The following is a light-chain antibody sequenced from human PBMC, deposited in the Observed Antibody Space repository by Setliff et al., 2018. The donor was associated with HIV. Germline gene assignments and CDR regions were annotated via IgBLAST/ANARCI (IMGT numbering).Light chain of an antibody. J-gene: IGLJ1*01. V-gene: IGLV2-14*03. Sequence: QSALTQPASVSGSPGQSVTISCTGTSSDVGAYYYVSWYQQHPAKAPKLILYDVSNRPSGVSNRCSGSKSGNTASLTISGLQAEDEADYYCSSYTSTSTPYVFGTGTKVTVL. CDR1: SSDVGAYYY. CDR2: DVS. CDR3: SSYTSTSTPYV.